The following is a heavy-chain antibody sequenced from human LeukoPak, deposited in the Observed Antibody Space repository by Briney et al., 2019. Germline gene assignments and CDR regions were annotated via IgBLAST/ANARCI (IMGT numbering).Heavy chain of an antibody. V-gene: IGHV3-53*01. J-gene: IGHJ4*02. CDR1: GFTFSGYW. CDR3: ARGPRYSFY. CDR2: IYIDGTT. Sequence: GGSLRLSCAASGFTFSGYWMSWVRQAPGKGLEWISVIYIDGTTYYADSVKGRFTISRDQANNTLYLQMNTLRDEDTAVYYCARGPRYSFYWGQGTLVSVSS. D-gene: IGHD6-13*01.